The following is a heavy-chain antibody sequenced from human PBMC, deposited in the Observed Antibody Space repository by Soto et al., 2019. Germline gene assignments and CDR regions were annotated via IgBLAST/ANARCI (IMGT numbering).Heavy chain of an antibody. CDR2: SRDKPQGYST. J-gene: IGHJ4*02. V-gene: IGHV3-72*01. Sequence: GGSLRLSCAGSGFTLSGHYIDWVRQAPGKGLEWVGRSRDKPQGYSTAYAASVKGRFTTSRDESHNSAFLQMNSLKTEDTAVYYCVRATYFSDSSGYTRCLDFWGQGTLVTVSS. CDR3: VRATYFSDSSGYTRCLDF. CDR1: GFTLSGHY. D-gene: IGHD3-22*01.